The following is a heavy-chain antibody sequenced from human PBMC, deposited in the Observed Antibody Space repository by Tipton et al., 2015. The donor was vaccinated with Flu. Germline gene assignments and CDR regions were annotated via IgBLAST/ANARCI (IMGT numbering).Heavy chain of an antibody. D-gene: IGHD1-7*01. V-gene: IGHV3-30*01. Sequence: RSLRLSCAASGFTFSSYAMHWVRQAPGKGLEWVAVISYDGSNKYYADSVKGRFIISRDNSKNTLYLQMNSLRAEDTAVYYCARGRGELRTGVDYWGQGTLVTVSS. CDR3: ARGRGELRTGVDY. J-gene: IGHJ4*02. CDR2: ISYDGSNK. CDR1: GFTFSSYA.